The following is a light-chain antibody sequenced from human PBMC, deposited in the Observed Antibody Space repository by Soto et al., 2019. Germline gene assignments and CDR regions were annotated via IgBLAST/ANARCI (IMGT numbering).Light chain of an antibody. CDR3: QQYFGTPYT. CDR2: WAS. CDR1: QSVFFNSNNKNF. V-gene: IGKV4-1*01. Sequence: DIVMTQTPGSLAVSLGERATIRCKSSQSVFFNSNNKNFLAWYQHKPGQSPKLLIYWASTRLSGVPDRFSRSGSGTDFTLTIDSLQPADVAVYYCQQYFGTPYTFGQGTKLEIK. J-gene: IGKJ2*01.